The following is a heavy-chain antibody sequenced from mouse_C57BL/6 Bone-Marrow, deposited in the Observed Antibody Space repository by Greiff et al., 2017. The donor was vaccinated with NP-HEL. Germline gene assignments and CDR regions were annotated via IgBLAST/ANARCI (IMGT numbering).Heavy chain of an antibody. CDR2: IYPGDGDT. CDR1: GYAFSSYW. J-gene: IGHJ3*01. CDR3: ARSGYHYGSSRFAY. Sequence: QVQLQQSGAELVKPGASVKISCKASGYAFSSYWMNWVKQRPGKGLEWIGQIYPGDGDTNYNGKFKGKATLTADKSSSTAYMQLSSLTSEDSAVYFCARSGYHYGSSRFAYWGQGTLVTVSA. D-gene: IGHD1-1*01. V-gene: IGHV1-80*01.